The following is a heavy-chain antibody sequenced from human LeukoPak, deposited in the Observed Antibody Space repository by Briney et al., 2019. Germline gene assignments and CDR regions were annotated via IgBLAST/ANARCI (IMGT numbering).Heavy chain of an antibody. CDR1: GGSISSSSYY. D-gene: IGHD3-22*01. CDR3: ARGEYYYDSSGTSYY. Sequence: SETLSLTCTVSGGSISSSSYYWGWIRQPPGKGLEWIGEINHSGSTNYNPSLKSRVTISVDTSKNQFSLKLSSVTAADTAVYYCARGEYYYDSSGTSYYWGQGTLVTVSS. V-gene: IGHV4-39*07. J-gene: IGHJ4*02. CDR2: INHSGST.